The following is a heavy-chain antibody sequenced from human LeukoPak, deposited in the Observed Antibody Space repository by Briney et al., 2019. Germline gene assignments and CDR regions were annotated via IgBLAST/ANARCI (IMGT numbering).Heavy chain of an antibody. CDR3: ARQDGTSSWSFFDY. CDR2: ISYDGSNK. CDR1: GFTFSSYA. Sequence: GGSLRLSCAASGFTFSSYAMHWVRQAPGKGLEWVAVISYDGSNKYYADSVKGRFTISRDNSKNTLYLQMNSLRAEDTAVYYCARQDGTSSWSFFDYWGQGTLVTVFS. D-gene: IGHD6-13*01. V-gene: IGHV3-30-3*01. J-gene: IGHJ4*02.